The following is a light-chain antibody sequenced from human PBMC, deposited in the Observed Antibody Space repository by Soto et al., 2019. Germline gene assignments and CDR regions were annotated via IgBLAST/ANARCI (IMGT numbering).Light chain of an antibody. CDR2: AES. J-gene: IGKJ2*01. CDR1: QSISSY. V-gene: IGKV1-39*01. Sequence: DIQMTQSPSSLSASVGDRVTITCRASQSISSYLNWYQQKPGKAPKLLIYAESSLQSWVPSRFSGSGSGTDFTLTISSLQPEDFATYYCQQSYSIPYTFGQGTKLEIK. CDR3: QQSYSIPYT.